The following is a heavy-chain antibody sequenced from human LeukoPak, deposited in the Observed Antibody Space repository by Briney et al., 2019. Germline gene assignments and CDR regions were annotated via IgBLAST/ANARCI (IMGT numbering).Heavy chain of an antibody. CDR2: IRDKPNTYTT. V-gene: IGHV3-72*01. CDR3: AATVAVQTSFVY. J-gene: IGHJ4*02. D-gene: IGHD6-19*01. CDR1: GFTFSDHY. Sequence: SGGSLRLSCSASGFTFSDHYMVWVRQAPGEGLEWVGCIRDKPNTYTTQYAASVKGRFTDSRDDSVRSLYLQMNSLKTEDTAFYYCAATVAVQTSFVYWGQGTLVTVSS.